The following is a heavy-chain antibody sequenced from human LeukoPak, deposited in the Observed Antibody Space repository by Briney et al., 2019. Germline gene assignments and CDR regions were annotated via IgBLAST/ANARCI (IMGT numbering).Heavy chain of an antibody. D-gene: IGHD6-19*01. J-gene: IGHJ1*01. CDR1: GYTFTNYG. CDR2: IIPIFGTA. Sequence: SVKVSCKASGYTFTNYGISWVRQAPGQGLEWMGGIIPIFGTANYAQKFQGRVTITADESTSTAYMELSSLRSEDTAVYYCARVGLAVAGTGYFQHWGQGTLVTVSS. V-gene: IGHV1-69*13. CDR3: ARVGLAVAGTGYFQH.